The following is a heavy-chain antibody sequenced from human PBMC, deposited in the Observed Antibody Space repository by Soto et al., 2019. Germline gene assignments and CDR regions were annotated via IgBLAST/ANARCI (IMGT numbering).Heavy chain of an antibody. CDR1: GGSIDSGDYY. CDR2: VYYSGTT. CDR3: SRYFIAPPNQFAP. V-gene: IGHV4-61*05. Sequence: PCKNLALTCTVSGGSIDSGDYYWGGIRQPPGKGLEWIGYVYYSGTTNYNPFLKSRVTLSLDKSKNQFSLKMNSVTAADTAVYYCSRYFIAPPNQFAPRGQRSLVIVSA. J-gene: IGHJ1*01. D-gene: IGHD3-9*01.